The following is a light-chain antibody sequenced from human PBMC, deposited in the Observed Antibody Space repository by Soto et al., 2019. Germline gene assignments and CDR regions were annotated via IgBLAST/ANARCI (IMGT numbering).Light chain of an antibody. Sequence: EIVLTQSPGTLSLSPGERATLSCRASQSVSSSYLAWYQQKPGQAPRLLIYGASSRATGIPDRFSGSGSGTDFTLTISRLEPEDFAVYYCQQYGSSPPRYTFVQGTKVDIK. CDR3: QQYGSSPPRYT. CDR2: GAS. CDR1: QSVSSSY. J-gene: IGKJ2*01. V-gene: IGKV3-20*01.